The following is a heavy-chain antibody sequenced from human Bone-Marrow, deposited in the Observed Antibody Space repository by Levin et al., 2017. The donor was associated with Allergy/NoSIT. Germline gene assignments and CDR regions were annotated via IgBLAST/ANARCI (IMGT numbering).Heavy chain of an antibody. CDR2: IKSKTDGGTT. CDR3: TTIGVSGARGDY. D-gene: IGHD3-22*01. CDR1: GFTFSNAW. J-gene: IGHJ4*02. V-gene: IGHV3-15*01. Sequence: GGSLRLSCAASGFTFSNAWMSWVRQVPGKGLEWVGRIKSKTDGGTTDYAAPVKGRFTISRDDSKNTLYLQMNSLKTEDTAVYYCTTIGVSGARGDYWGQGTLVTVSS.